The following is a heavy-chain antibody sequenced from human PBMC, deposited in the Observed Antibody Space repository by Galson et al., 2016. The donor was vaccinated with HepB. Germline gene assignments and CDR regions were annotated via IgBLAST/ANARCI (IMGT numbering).Heavy chain of an antibody. CDR2: ISPSGDST. CDR1: ENSITNYY. Sequence: SVKVSCKASENSITNYYMHWVRQAPGQGLEWMAIISPSGDSTTVAQKFQGRLILTRDTSTSTVYMELRSLSSDDTAAYFCVRANNQDFDSWGQGTLLTVSS. CDR3: VRANNQDFDS. J-gene: IGHJ4*02. D-gene: IGHD1/OR15-1a*01. V-gene: IGHV1-46*01.